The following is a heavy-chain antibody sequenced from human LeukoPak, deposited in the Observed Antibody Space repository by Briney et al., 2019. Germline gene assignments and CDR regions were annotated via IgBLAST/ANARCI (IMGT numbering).Heavy chain of an antibody. D-gene: IGHD5-12*01. Sequence: SETLSLTCTVSGYSISSGYYWGWIRQPPGKGLEWIGSIYHSGSTYYNPSLKSRVTISVDTSKNQFSLKLSSVTAADTAVYYCASRGYSGYAVFDYWGQGTLVTVSS. CDR1: GYSISSGYY. J-gene: IGHJ4*02. CDR2: IYHSGST. V-gene: IGHV4-38-2*02. CDR3: ASRGYSGYAVFDY.